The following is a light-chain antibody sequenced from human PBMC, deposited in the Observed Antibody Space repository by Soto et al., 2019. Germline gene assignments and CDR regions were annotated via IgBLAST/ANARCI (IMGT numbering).Light chain of an antibody. Sequence: EIVLTHSPATLSLSPGERATLSCRASQSVSTFLAWYQQKPGQAPRLLIYDASNRATGIPVRFSGSGSGTDFTLTISSLEPEDFAVYYCQQRSNWPLTFGGGTKVDIK. V-gene: IGKV3-11*01. CDR3: QQRSNWPLT. J-gene: IGKJ4*01. CDR1: QSVSTF. CDR2: DAS.